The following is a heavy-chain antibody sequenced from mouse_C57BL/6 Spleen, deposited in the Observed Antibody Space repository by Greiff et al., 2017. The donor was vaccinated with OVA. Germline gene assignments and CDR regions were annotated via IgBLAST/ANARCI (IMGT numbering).Heavy chain of an antibody. CDR3: ARKDYGNYYAMDY. CDR1: GFTFSDYG. V-gene: IGHV5-17*01. Sequence: EVMLVESGGGLVKPGGSLKLSCAASGFTFSDYGMHWVRQAPEKGLEWVAYISSGSSTIYYADTVKGRFTISRDNAKNTLFLQMTSLRSEDTAMYYCARKDYGNYYAMDYWGQGTSVTVSS. D-gene: IGHD2-1*01. J-gene: IGHJ4*01. CDR2: ISSGSSTI.